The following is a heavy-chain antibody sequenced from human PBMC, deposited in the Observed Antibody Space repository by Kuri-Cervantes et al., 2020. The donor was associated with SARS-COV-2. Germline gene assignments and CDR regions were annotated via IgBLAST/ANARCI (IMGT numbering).Heavy chain of an antibody. J-gene: IGHJ4*02. CDR1: GDTFTGYY. CDR2: INPNTGGP. CDR3: ARELMPYGGSSVDY. Sequence: ASVKVSCKASGDTFTGYYIHWVRQAPGQGLEWMGWINPNTGGPNYAQKFQGRVTMTRDTSTSTAYIELSGLTSDDTAVYYCARELMPYGGSSVDYWGQGTLVTVSS. V-gene: IGHV1-2*02. D-gene: IGHD4-23*01.